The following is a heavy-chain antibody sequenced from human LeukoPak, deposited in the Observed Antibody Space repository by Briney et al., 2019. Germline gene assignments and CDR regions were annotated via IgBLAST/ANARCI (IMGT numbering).Heavy chain of an antibody. CDR3: ARDSIAAQTTRNWFDP. CDR2: ISSSSSYI. V-gene: IGHV3-21*01. J-gene: IGHJ5*02. Sequence: GGSLRLSCAASGFTFSSYSMNWVRQAPGKGLEWVSSISSSSSYIYYADSVKGRFTISRDNAKNSLYLQMNSLRAEDTAVYYCARDSIAAQTTRNWFDPWGQGTLVTVSS. D-gene: IGHD6-6*01. CDR1: GFTFSSYS.